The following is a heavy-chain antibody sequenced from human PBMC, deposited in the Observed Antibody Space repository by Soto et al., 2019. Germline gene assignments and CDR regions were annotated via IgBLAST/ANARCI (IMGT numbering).Heavy chain of an antibody. CDR2: INHSGST. CDR1: GGSFSDYY. V-gene: IGHV4-34*01. D-gene: IGHD6-19*01. CDR3: ARGPNSSGPRWLDP. J-gene: IGHJ5*02. Sequence: VQLQQWGAGLLKPSETLALTCGVYGGSFSDYYWSWIRQPPGKGLEWIGEINHSGSTNYNPSLKRRVTISGDMSKNQFALKLRAVPAAATAIYYCARGPNSSGPRWLDPWGQGILVTVSS.